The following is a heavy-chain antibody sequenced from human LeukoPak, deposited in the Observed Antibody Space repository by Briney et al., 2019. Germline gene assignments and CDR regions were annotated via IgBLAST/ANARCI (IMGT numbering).Heavy chain of an antibody. CDR1: GGSISSHF. J-gene: IGHJ2*01. V-gene: IGHV4-59*11. CDR2: ISDTGSA. CDR3: AGVGSRSSRGFGDFDL. Sequence: SETLSLTCTVSGGSISSHFWSWIRQPPGKGLECIGCISDTGSADYNPSLKSRVIISVDTSQNQFSLRLSSVTAADTALYYCAGVGSRSSRGFGDFDLWGRGTLVTVSS. D-gene: IGHD3-10*01.